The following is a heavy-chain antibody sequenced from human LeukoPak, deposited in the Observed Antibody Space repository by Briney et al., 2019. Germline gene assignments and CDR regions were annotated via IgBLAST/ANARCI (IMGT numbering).Heavy chain of an antibody. CDR1: GFTVSSNY. Sequence: GGSLRLSCAASGFTVSSNYMSWVRQAPGKGLEWVSVIYSGGSTYYADSVKGRFTISRDNSKNTLYLQMNSLRAEDTAVYYCASDRYDYVWGSYRSGDYWGQGTLVTVSS. CDR2: IYSGGST. V-gene: IGHV3-53*01. D-gene: IGHD3-16*02. CDR3: ASDRYDYVWGSYRSGDY. J-gene: IGHJ4*02.